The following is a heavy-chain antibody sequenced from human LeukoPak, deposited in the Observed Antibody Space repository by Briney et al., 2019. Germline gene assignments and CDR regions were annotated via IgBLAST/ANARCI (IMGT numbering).Heavy chain of an antibody. CDR1: GYSFTSYW. CDR2: IYPGDSDT. V-gene: IGHV5-51*01. CDR3: ARPTCSSTRCYGFDY. D-gene: IGHD2-2*01. J-gene: IGHJ4*02. Sequence: GESLKISCKGSGYSFTSYWIGWVRQMPGKGLEWMGIIYPGDSDTKYSPSFQDQVTLSADKSISTAYLQWSSLKASDTAMYYCARPTCSSTRCYGFDYWGQGTLVTVSS.